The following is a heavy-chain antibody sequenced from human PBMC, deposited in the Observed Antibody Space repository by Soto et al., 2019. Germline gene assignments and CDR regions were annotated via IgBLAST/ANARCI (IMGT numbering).Heavy chain of an antibody. D-gene: IGHD1-26*01. Sequence: SETLSLTCTVSGGSISSGVYYWTWIRQHPGKGLEWIGYIFDSGSTYYNPSLKSRITISVDTSKNQFSLKLSSVTAADTAVFYCARATGGEVDYWGQGTLVTVSS. J-gene: IGHJ4*02. CDR3: ARATGGEVDY. V-gene: IGHV4-31*03. CDR1: GGSISSGVYY. CDR2: IFDSGST.